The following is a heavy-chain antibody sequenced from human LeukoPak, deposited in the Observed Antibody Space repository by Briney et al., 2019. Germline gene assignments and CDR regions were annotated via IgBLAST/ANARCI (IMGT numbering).Heavy chain of an antibody. CDR3: ARDYSIVLRFLESGYYGMDV. V-gene: IGHV3-7*01. J-gene: IGHJ6*02. Sequence: GGSLRLSCAASKFTFSSYWMSWVRQAPGKGLEWVANVKQDGSVQFYMDSLKGRFSVSRDNAKNSLYLQMNSLRAEDTAAYYCARDYSIVLRFLESGYYGMDVWGQGTTVTVSS. CDR1: KFTFSSYW. CDR2: VKQDGSVQ. D-gene: IGHD3-3*01.